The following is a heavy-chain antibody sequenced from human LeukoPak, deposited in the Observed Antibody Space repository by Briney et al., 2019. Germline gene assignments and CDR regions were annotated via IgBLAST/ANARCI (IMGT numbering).Heavy chain of an antibody. CDR3: AKGSQYYDSGGYYIEY. D-gene: IGHD3-22*01. Sequence: PWRSLRLSCAASGCTFSSYGMHWVRQAPGKGLEWVAVISYDGSNQYYAVSVKGRFTISRDNSKNTLYLQMNSLRPDDTAVYFCAKGSQYYDSGGYYIEYWGQGTLVAVSS. CDR2: ISYDGSNQ. J-gene: IGHJ4*02. CDR1: GCTFSSYG. V-gene: IGHV3-30*18.